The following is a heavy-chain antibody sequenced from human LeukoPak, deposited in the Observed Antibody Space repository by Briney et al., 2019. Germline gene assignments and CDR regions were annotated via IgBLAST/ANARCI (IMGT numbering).Heavy chain of an antibody. Sequence: ASVKVSCKVSGYSLTELSINWVRQPPGEGLEWMGGFHPEGGEIIHAQKFQGRVTMTADTSTDTAYMELSSLTSDDTAVYYCMSAFYMDVWGEGTTVTVSS. CDR3: MSAFYMDV. D-gene: IGHD5/OR15-5a*01. J-gene: IGHJ6*03. CDR1: GYSLTELS. V-gene: IGHV1-24*01. CDR2: FHPEGGEI.